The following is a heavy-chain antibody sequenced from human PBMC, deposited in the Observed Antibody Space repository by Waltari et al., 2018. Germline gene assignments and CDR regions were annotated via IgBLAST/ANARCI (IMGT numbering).Heavy chain of an antibody. J-gene: IGHJ4*02. V-gene: IGHV1-8*01. CDR1: GYHFTSYD. CDR2: MNPNSGNT. CDR3: ARGYPFSFYGSGTYYNVYDY. Sequence: QVQLVQSGAEVKKPGASVKVSCMASGYHFTSYDINWVRQATGQGLEWMGWMNPNSGNTDYAQKFQGRVTMTRNTSISTAYMELSSLRSEDTAVYYCARGYPFSFYGSGTYYNVYDYWGQGTLVTVSS. D-gene: IGHD3-10*01.